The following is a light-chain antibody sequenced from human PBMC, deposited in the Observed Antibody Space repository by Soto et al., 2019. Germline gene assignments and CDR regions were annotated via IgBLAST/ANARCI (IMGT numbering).Light chain of an antibody. V-gene: IGKV4-1*01. Sequence: DIVMTQSPASLAVSLGERATINCKSSQSILHSSNNKDFLAWYQQRPGQPPKLLIYWASTRESGVPDRFSGSGSGTDFTLTVSSLHAEDVPVYYCQQSYSPPLTFGGGTKVEL. CDR2: WAS. CDR1: QSILHSSNNKDF. CDR3: QQSYSPPLT. J-gene: IGKJ4*01.